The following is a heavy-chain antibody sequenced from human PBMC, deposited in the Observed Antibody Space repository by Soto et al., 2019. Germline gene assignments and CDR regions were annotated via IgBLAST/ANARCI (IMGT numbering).Heavy chain of an antibody. CDR3: TPRSPHCSSTSCYISSG. CDR2: IKSKTDGGTT. Sequence: GGSLRLSCAASGFTFSNAWMSWVRQAPGKGLEWVGRIKSKTDGGTTDYAAPVKGRFTISRDDSKNTLYLQMNSLKTEDTAVYYCTPRSPHCSSTSCYISSGRGQGTLVTVSS. V-gene: IGHV3-15*01. D-gene: IGHD2-2*02. CDR1: GFTFSNAW. J-gene: IGHJ4*02.